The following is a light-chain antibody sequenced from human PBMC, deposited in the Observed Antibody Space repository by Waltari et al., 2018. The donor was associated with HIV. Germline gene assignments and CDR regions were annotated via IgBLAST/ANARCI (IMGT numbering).Light chain of an antibody. Sequence: DMLMTQSPLSLSATPGEPASLSCNSSQSLLHSNGYNYLDWYLQKPGQSPQLLIYLGSNRASEGPDRFSGSGSGTTFTLTISRVEAEDVGIYFCMRTLPTSGITFGQGTRLATK. J-gene: IGKJ5*01. CDR3: MRTLPTSGIT. CDR1: QSLLHSNGYNY. V-gene: IGKV2-28*01. CDR2: LGS.